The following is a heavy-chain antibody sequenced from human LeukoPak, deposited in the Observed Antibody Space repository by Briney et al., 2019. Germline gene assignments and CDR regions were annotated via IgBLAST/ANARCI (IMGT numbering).Heavy chain of an antibody. D-gene: IGHD3-22*01. Sequence: SETLSLTCAVYGGSFSGYYWSWIRQPPGKGLEWIGEINHSGSTNYNPYLKSRVTISVDTSKNQFSLKLSSVTAADTAVYYCARSVGYDSSGYYAYYFDYWGQGTLVTVSS. CDR1: GGSFSGYY. V-gene: IGHV4-34*01. CDR2: INHSGST. CDR3: ARSVGYDSSGYYAYYFDY. J-gene: IGHJ4*02.